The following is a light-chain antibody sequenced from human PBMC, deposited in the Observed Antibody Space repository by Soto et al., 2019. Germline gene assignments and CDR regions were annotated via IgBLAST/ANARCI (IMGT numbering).Light chain of an antibody. CDR1: QRVSSN. Sequence: EIVMTQSPATLSVSPGERATLSCGARQRVSSNLAWYQQKPGQPPRLLIYGASISATGIPARFSGSGSGTQFTLTIGSLQSEDFEVYCCQQYNNWSLTFGGGTTVEIK. V-gene: IGKV3-15*01. J-gene: IGKJ4*01. CDR2: GAS. CDR3: QQYNNWSLT.